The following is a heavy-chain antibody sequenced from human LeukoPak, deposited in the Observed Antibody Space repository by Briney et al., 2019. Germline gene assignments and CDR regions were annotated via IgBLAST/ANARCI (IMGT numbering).Heavy chain of an antibody. Sequence: NPSETLPLTCAVYGGSFSGYYWSWIRQPPGKGLEWIGEINHSGSTNYNPSLKSRVTISVDTSKNQFSLKLSSVTAADTAVYHCARIRGVLNYWGQGTLVTVSS. D-gene: IGHD3-10*01. CDR1: GGSFSGYY. J-gene: IGHJ4*02. V-gene: IGHV4-34*01. CDR3: ARIRGVLNY. CDR2: INHSGST.